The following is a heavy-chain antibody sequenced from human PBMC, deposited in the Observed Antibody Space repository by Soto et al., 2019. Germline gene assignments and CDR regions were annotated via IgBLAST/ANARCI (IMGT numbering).Heavy chain of an antibody. J-gene: IGHJ4*02. CDR3: ARVSPPFDY. Sequence: VQLVQSGAEVKKPGASVKVSCKASGYTFTNYAISWVRQAPGQGLEWMGWISAYNGNTNYAQKHLGRGTMTTDTSTSTAYMELRRLRAEDTFVYYCARVSPPFDYGGQGTLVTVSS. CDR2: ISAYNGNT. V-gene: IGHV1-18*01. CDR1: GYTFTNYA.